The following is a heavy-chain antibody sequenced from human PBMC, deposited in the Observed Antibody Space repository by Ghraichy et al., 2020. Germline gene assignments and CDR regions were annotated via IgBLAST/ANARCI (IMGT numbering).Heavy chain of an antibody. V-gene: IGHV7-4-1*02. Sequence: ASVKVSCKASGYTFTSYAMNWVRQAPGQGLEWMGWINTNTGNPTYAQGFTGRFVFSLDTSVSTAYLQISSLKAEDTAVYYCARDAPRRQLDWYFDLWGRGTLVTVSS. CDR2: INTNTGNP. D-gene: IGHD1-1*01. CDR3: ARDAPRRQLDWYFDL. J-gene: IGHJ2*01. CDR1: GYTFTSYA.